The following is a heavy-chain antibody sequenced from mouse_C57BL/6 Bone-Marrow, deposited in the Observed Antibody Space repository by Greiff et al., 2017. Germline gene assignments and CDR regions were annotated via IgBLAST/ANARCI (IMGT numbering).Heavy chain of an antibody. Sequence: EVMLVESGGGLVQPGGSLKLSCAASGFTFSDYYMYWVRQTPEKRLEWVAYISNGGGSTYYPATVKGRFTISRDNAKNTLYLQLSRLKSEDTAMYYCARLSLYAMDYWGQGTSVTVSS. V-gene: IGHV5-12*01. CDR2: ISNGGGST. CDR3: ARLSLYAMDY. CDR1: GFTFSDYY. J-gene: IGHJ4*01.